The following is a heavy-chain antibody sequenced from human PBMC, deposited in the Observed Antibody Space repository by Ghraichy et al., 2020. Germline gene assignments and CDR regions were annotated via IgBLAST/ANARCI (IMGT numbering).Heavy chain of an antibody. J-gene: IGHJ6*03. CDR3: ASGSSSAAYYYYYMDV. Sequence: GGSLRLSCAASGFTFSSYWMHWVRQAPGKGLVWVSRINSDGSSTSYADSVKGRFTISRDNAKNTLYLQMNSLRAEDTAVYYCASGSSSAAYYYYYMDVWGKGTTVTVSS. V-gene: IGHV3-74*01. CDR2: INSDGSST. CDR1: GFTFSSYW. D-gene: IGHD6-13*01.